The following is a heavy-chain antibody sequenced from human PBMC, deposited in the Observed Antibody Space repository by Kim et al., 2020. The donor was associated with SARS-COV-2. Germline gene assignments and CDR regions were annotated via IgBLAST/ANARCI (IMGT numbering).Heavy chain of an antibody. Sequence: GGSLRLSCAVSGFSFASYAMSWVRQAPGKGLEWVSAISGSGERTYYAESVKGRFTISRDNSKKTLYLQMNSLRAEDTAVFYCAKDLRYTPGNYYYGLDVWGQGTTVTVSS. CDR2: ISGSGERT. CDR1: GFSFASYA. J-gene: IGHJ6*02. CDR3: AKDLRYTPGNYYYGLDV. D-gene: IGHD3-16*02. V-gene: IGHV3-23*01.